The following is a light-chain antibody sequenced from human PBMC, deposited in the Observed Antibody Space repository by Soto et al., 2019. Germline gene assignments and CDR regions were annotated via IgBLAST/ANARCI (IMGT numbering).Light chain of an antibody. CDR2: EVS. CDR1: SSDVGGYNY. Sequence: QSALTQPPSASGSPGQSVTISCTGTSSDVGGYNYVSWYQQHPGKAPKLMIYEVSKRPSGVPDRFSGSKSGNTASLTVSGRKAEDEADYDSSSYAGCNNGVVFGGGTKLTVL. J-gene: IGLJ2*01. CDR3: SSYAGCNNGVV. V-gene: IGLV2-8*01.